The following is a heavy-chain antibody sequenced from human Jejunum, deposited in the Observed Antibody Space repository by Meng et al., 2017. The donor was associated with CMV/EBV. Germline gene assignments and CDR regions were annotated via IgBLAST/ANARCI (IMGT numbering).Heavy chain of an antibody. CDR1: GESMGSHY. Sequence: VSGESMGSHYWSWIRRPPGRGLEWVGHVYYSGSATYSPSIRSRVSISLDMSKNQFSLKLRSVTAADTAMYFCARGIGHASNNSHDYWGQGTLVTVSS. CDR2: VYYSGSA. D-gene: IGHD1-1*01. CDR3: ARGIGHASNNSHDY. J-gene: IGHJ4*02. V-gene: IGHV4-59*11.